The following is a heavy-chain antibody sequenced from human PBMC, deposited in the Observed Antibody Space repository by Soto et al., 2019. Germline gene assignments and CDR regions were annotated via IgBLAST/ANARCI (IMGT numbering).Heavy chain of an antibody. J-gene: IGHJ4*02. D-gene: IGHD6-13*01. CDR3: ARALSSAAGLYFDF. CDR1: GGSISSYY. CDR2: IHTTDST. Sequence: QVQLQESGPGLVKPSETLSLTCTVSGGSISSYYWSWIRQPAGKGMEWIGRIHTTDSTNYNPSLKSRVTMSIDTSNNQFSLKLSSLTAADTAVYYCARALSSAAGLYFDFWGQGTLVTVSS. V-gene: IGHV4-4*07.